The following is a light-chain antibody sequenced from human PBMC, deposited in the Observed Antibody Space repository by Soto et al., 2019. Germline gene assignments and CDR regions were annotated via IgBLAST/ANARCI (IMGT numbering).Light chain of an antibody. Sequence: TQSPSTLSASVGDRVTITCRASQSISSWLAWYQQKPGKAPKLLIYKASSLESGVPSRFSGSGSGTEFTLTISSLQPDDFATYYCQQYNSYSSITFGQGTRLEIK. J-gene: IGKJ5*01. CDR1: QSISSW. CDR3: QQYNSYSSIT. V-gene: IGKV1-5*03. CDR2: KAS.